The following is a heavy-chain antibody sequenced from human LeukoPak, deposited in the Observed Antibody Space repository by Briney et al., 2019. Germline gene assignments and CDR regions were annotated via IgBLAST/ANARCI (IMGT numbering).Heavy chain of an antibody. J-gene: IGHJ6*02. CDR2: ISGSGGST. CDR3: AFSSGYRDYYYYYGMDV. V-gene: IGHV3-23*01. CDR1: GVIFSSYA. Sequence: GGSLRLSCAASGVIFSSYAMSWVRQAPGKGLEWVSSISGSGGSTYYADSVKGRFTISRDNSKNTLYLQMNSLRAEDTAVYYCAFSSGYRDYYYYYGMDVWGQGTTVTVSS. D-gene: IGHD5-18*01.